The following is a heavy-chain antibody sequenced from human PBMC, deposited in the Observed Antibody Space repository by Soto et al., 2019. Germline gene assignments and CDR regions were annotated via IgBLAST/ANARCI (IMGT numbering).Heavy chain of an antibody. J-gene: IGHJ6*03. CDR1: GFTFSNAW. CDR3: TAEQTSSSSLVRFGYYYYMDV. Sequence: PGGSLRLSCAASGFTFSNAWMSWVRQAPGKGLEWVGRIKSKTDGGTTDYAAPVKGRFTISRDDSKNTLYLQMNSLKTEDTAVYYCTAEQTSSSSLVRFGYYYYMDVWGKGTTVTVSS. CDR2: IKSKTDGGTT. D-gene: IGHD6-6*01. V-gene: IGHV3-15*01.